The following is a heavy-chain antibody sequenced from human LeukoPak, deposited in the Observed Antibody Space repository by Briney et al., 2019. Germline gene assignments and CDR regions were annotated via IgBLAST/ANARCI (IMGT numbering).Heavy chain of an antibody. Sequence: PGGSLRLSCAASGFTFDDYGMSWVRQAPGKGLEWVSGVNWNGGSTGYADSVKGRFTISRDNAKNSLYLQMNSLRAEDTALYYRARAISGTYQAPFDYWGQGTLVTVSS. V-gene: IGHV3-20*04. CDR3: ARAISGTYQAPFDY. D-gene: IGHD1-26*01. CDR1: GFTFDDYG. J-gene: IGHJ4*02. CDR2: VNWNGGST.